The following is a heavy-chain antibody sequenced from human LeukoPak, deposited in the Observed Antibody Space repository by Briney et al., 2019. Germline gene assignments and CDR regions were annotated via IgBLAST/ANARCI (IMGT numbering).Heavy chain of an antibody. CDR2: ISTDARHK. Sequence: GGSLRLSCAASGFTFSNHHMHWVRQAPGKGLEWVADISTDARHKYYADSVKGRFTISRDNPQNTLYLQMDSLRTEDMAVYYCAKEGGGDCYYCSWGQGTLVTVSS. V-gene: IGHV3-30*04. D-gene: IGHD2-21*02. CDR1: GFTFSNHH. J-gene: IGHJ5*02. CDR3: AKEGGGDCYYCS.